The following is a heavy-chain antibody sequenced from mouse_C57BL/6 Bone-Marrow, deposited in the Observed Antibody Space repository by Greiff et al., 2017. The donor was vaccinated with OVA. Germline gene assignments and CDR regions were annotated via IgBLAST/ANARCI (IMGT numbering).Heavy chain of an antibody. CDR3: AREPHYYGSSYRYFDV. J-gene: IGHJ1*03. D-gene: IGHD1-1*01. V-gene: IGHV1-69*01. CDR1: GYTFTSYW. Sequence: QVQLQQPGAELVMPGASVKLSCKASGYTFTSYWMNWVKQRPGQGLEWIGEIDPSDSYNNYNQKFKGKSTLTVDKSSSTAYMQLSSLTSEDSAVYYCAREPHYYGSSYRYFDVWGTGTTVTVSS. CDR2: IDPSDSYN.